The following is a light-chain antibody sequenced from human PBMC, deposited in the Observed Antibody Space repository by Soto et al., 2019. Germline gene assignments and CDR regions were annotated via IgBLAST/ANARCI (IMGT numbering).Light chain of an antibody. Sequence: DIQMTQSPSSLSASVGDRVTITCRASQSISSYLNGYRQKPGKDPKLLIYAASSLQSGVPSRFSGSGSGTDFTLTIISLQPEDFATYYCRQSYSTPSTFGQGTKVDI. CDR3: RQSYSTPST. CDR2: AAS. CDR1: QSISSY. V-gene: IGKV1-39*01. J-gene: IGKJ2*02.